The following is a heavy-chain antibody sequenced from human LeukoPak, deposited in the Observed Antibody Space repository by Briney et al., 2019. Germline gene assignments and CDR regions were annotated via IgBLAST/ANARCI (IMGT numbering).Heavy chain of an antibody. CDR3: ARAKYYDSRGYSVREAYDI. D-gene: IGHD3-22*01. CDR2: ISHDGNIK. J-gene: IGHJ3*02. Sequence: GGSLRLSCTASGFTFSSYTMHWVRRAPGKGLEWVAVISHDGNIKYHADSMKDRFTISRDNSRNTLYLQMNNLRPEDTAVYSCARAKYYDSRGYSVREAYDIWGQGTMATVSS. CDR1: GFTFSSYT. V-gene: IGHV3-30*04.